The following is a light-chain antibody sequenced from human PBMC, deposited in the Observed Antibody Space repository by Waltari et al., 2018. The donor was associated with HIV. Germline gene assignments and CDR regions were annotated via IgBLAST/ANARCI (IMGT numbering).Light chain of an antibody. J-gene: IGLJ3*02. CDR2: YKSDSNK. Sequence: QTVVTQPSSLSASPGASASLTCTLRTGGSVGASSVYWFHQRPGSPPQYLLRYKSDSNKRQGSGVPSRFSGFKDNSANAGILLISGLQSEDEGDYYCMIWHNSAWVFGGGTKLTVL. CDR3: MIWHNSAWV. CDR1: TGGSVGASS. V-gene: IGLV5-45*03.